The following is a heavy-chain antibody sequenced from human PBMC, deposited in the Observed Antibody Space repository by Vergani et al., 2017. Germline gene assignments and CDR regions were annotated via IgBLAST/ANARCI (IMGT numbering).Heavy chain of an antibody. V-gene: IGHV3-21*01. Sequence: EVQLVESGGGLVKPGGSLRLSCAASGFTFSSYSMNWVRQAPGKGLEWVSSISSSSSYIYYADSVKGRFTISRDNAKNSLYLQMNSLRAEDTAVYYCAREVYGSVRNWGQGTLVTVSS. CDR1: GFTFSSYS. CDR2: ISSSSSYI. CDR3: AREVYGSVRN. D-gene: IGHD3-10*01. J-gene: IGHJ4*02.